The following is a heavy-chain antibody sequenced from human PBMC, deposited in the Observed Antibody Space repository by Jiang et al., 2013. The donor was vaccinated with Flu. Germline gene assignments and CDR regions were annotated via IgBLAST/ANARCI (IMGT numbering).Heavy chain of an antibody. J-gene: IGHJ4*01. D-gene: IGHD3-16*02. CDR3: TTPGDDYVWGSYRW. V-gene: IGHV3-15*01. Sequence: APGKGLEWVGRIKSKTDGGTTDYAAPVKGRFTISRDDSKNTLYLQMNSLKTEDTAVYYCTTPGDDYVWGSYRWWGQGTLVTVSS. CDR2: IKSKTDGGTT.